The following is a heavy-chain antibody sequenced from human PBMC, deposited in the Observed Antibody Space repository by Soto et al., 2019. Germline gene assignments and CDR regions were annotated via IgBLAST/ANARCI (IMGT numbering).Heavy chain of an antibody. V-gene: IGHV3-30-3*01. CDR2: ISYDGSNK. Sequence: PGGSLRLSCAASGFTFSSYAMHWVRQAPGKGLEWVAVISYDGSNKYYADSVKGRFTISRDNSKNTLYLQMNSLRAEDTAVYYCARRRASDYGGNNNPYYFDYWGQGTLVTVSS. D-gene: IGHD4-17*01. J-gene: IGHJ4*02. CDR1: GFTFSSYA. CDR3: ARRRASDYGGNNNPYYFDY.